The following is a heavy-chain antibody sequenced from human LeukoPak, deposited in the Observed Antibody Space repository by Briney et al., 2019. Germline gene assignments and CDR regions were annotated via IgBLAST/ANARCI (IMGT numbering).Heavy chain of an antibody. Sequence: PSETLSLTCTVSGGSISSSSYYWGWIRQPPGKGLEWIGSIYYSGSTYYNPSLKSRVTISVDTSKNQFSLKLSSETAADTAVYYCARDRDFSGPDYWGQGTLVTVSS. D-gene: IGHD5-12*01. V-gene: IGHV4-39*07. J-gene: IGHJ4*02. CDR1: GGSISSSSYY. CDR3: ARDRDFSGPDY. CDR2: IYYSGST.